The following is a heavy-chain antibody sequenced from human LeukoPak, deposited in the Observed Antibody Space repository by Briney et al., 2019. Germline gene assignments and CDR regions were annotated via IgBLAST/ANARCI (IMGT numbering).Heavy chain of an antibody. V-gene: IGHV3-23*01. CDR1: GFTFSSYG. D-gene: IGHD2-15*01. Sequence: GGSLRPSCAASGFTFSSYGMSWVRQAPGKGLEWVSAISGSGGSTYYADSVKGRFTISRDNSKNTLYLQMNSLRAGDTAVYYCARDRGGGHMDVWGKGTMVTISS. J-gene: IGHJ6*03. CDR3: ARDRGGGHMDV. CDR2: ISGSGGST.